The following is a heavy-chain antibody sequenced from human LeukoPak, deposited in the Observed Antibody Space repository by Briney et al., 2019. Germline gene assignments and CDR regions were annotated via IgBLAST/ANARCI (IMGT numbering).Heavy chain of an antibody. CDR3: ARVAWYSSGWYPYYFDY. J-gene: IGHJ4*02. CDR1: GGSFSGYY. Sequence: PSETLSLTCAVYGGSFSGYYWSWIRQPPGKGLEWIGEINHSGSTNYNPSLKSRVTISVDTSKNQFSLKLSSVTAADTAVYYCARVAWYSSGWYPYYFDYWGQGTLVTVSS. CDR2: INHSGST. V-gene: IGHV4-34*01. D-gene: IGHD6-19*01.